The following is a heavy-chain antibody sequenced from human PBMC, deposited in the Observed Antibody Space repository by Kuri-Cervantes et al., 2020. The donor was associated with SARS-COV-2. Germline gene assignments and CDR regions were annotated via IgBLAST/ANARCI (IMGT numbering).Heavy chain of an antibody. CDR3: ARDGGSSWDFDY. CDR2: IYYSGST. V-gene: IGHV4-59*01. Sequence: ESLKISCTVSGGSISSYYWSWIRQPPGKGLEWIGYIYYSGSTNYNPSLKSRVTISVDTSKNQFSLKLSSVTAADTAVYYCARDGGSSWDFDYWGQGTLVTSPQ. J-gene: IGHJ4*02. CDR1: GGSISSYY. D-gene: IGHD6-13*01.